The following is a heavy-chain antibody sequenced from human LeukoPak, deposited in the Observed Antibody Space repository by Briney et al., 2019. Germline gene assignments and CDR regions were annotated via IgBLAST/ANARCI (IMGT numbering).Heavy chain of an antibody. J-gene: IGHJ4*02. V-gene: IGHV3-74*01. CDR2: INTDGSSI. CDR3: ASISVSREGY. Sequence: PGGSLRLSCAASGFTLSSYWMRWVRQVPGKGLVWVSRINTDGSSISYADSVKGRFTISRDNAKNTLYLQMNSLRAEDTAVYYCASISVSREGYWGQGTLVTVSS. D-gene: IGHD1-26*01. CDR1: GFTLSSYW.